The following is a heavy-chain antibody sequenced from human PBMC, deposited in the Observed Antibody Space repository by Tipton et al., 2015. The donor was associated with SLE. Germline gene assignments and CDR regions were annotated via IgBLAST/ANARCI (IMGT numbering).Heavy chain of an antibody. CDR2: IYYRDRM. CDR1: GGSFSAYY. D-gene: IGHD6-19*01. CDR3: ARNKAVAGTVIEY. Sequence: TLSLTCAVYGGSFSAYYWGWLRQPPGKGLEWIGSIYYRDRMYYNPSLKSRVIISEDTSRNQFSLNLNSVTATDTAVYYCARNKAVAGTVIEYWGPGTLVTVSS. V-gene: IGHV4-34*01. J-gene: IGHJ4*02.